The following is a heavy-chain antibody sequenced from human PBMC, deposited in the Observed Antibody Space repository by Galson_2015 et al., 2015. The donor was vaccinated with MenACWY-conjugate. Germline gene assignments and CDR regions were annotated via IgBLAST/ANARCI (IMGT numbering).Heavy chain of an antibody. CDR2: ISPGDSNT. CDR3: ARHPPGGRGMDV. J-gene: IGHJ6*02. Sequence: QSGAEVKQPGESLKISCKGSGYYFTSYWIAWVRQIPGKGLEWMGLISPGDSNTRYSPSFQGQVTISADKSISTAYLQWSSLKASDTTMYYCARHPPGGRGMDVWGQGTMVTVSS. D-gene: IGHD1-26*01. CDR1: GYYFTSYW. V-gene: IGHV5-51*01.